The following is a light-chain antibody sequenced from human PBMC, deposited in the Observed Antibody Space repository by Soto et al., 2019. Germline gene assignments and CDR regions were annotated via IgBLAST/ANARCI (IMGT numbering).Light chain of an antibody. CDR3: QTWGTGSAFVV. V-gene: IGLV4-69*01. Sequence: QSVLTQSPSASASLGASVKLTCTLSSGHSNYAIAWRQQQPEKGPRYLMTVNSGGSHIKGDGIPDRFSGSSSGAERYLFISSLQSEDEADYYCQTWGTGSAFVVFGGGTQLTVL. J-gene: IGLJ7*01. CDR1: SGHSNYA. CDR2: VNSGGSH.